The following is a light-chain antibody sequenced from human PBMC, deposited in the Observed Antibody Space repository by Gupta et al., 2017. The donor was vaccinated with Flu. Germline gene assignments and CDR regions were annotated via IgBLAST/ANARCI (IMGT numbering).Light chain of an antibody. CDR2: DAS. CDR3: HQVGSSPRT. Sequence: EIVLTQSPGTLSLSPGERASLSCRASQSINSDYLAWYQQKPGQAPRLLIYDASSRATGIPDRFSGSGSGTDFTLTISRLEPEDFAVYYCHQVGSSPRTFGQGTKVEVK. V-gene: IGKV3-20*01. CDR1: QSINSDY. J-gene: IGKJ1*01.